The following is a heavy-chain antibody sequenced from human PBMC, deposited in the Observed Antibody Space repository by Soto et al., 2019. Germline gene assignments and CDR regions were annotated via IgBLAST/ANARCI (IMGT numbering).Heavy chain of an antibody. CDR2: ISYDGSNK. CDR3: ARVETQRPMVRGGENWFDS. CDR1: GFTFSSYA. J-gene: IGHJ5*01. Sequence: QVQLVESGGGVVQPGRSLRLSCAASGFTFSSYAMHWVRQAPGKGLEWVAVISYDGSNKYYADSVKGRFTISRDNSKNTLYLQMNSQRAEDTAVYYCARVETQRPMVRGGENWFDSWGQGTLVTVSS. D-gene: IGHD3-10*01. V-gene: IGHV3-30-3*01.